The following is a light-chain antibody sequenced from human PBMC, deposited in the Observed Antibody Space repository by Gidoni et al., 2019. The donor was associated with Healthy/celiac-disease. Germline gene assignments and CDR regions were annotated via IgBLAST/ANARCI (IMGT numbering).Light chain of an antibody. J-gene: IGKJ3*01. Sequence: DIQLTQSPSFLSASVGDRVTITCRASQGISSYLAWYQQKPGKAPKLLIYAASTLQSGVQSSFSGTGSGTEFTLTIRSLQPEDFATYYCQQLNSYPTFGPGTKVDIK. CDR1: QGISSY. CDR2: AAS. CDR3: QQLNSYPT. V-gene: IGKV1-9*01.